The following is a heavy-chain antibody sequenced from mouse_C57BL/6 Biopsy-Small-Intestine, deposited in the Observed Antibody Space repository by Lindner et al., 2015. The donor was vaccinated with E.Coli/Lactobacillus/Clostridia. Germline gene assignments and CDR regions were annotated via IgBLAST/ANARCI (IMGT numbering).Heavy chain of an antibody. D-gene: IGHD1-1*01. J-gene: IGHJ2*01. V-gene: IGHV1-66*01. CDR1: GYSFTSYY. CDR2: IYPGSGNT. CDR3: AKSYYGSSSSYFDY. Sequence: VQLQESGPELVKPGASVKISCKASGYSFTSYYIHWVKQRPGQGLEWLGWIYPGSGNTKYNEKFKGEATLTADTSSSTAYMQLSSLTSEDSAAYYCAKSYYGSSSSYFDYWGQGTTLTVSS.